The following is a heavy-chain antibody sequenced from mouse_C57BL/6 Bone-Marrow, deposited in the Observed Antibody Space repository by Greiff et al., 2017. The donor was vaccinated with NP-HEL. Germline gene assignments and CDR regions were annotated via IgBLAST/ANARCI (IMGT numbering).Heavy chain of an antibody. CDR2: IYPRSGNT. V-gene: IGHV1-81*01. CDR3: ARGIYYYGQWFAY. CDR1: GYTFTSYG. J-gene: IGHJ3*01. Sequence: QVQLQQSGAELARPGASVKLSCKASGYTFTSYGISWVKQRTGQGLEWIGEIYPRSGNTYYNEKFKGKATLTADKSSSTAYMELRSLTSEDSAVYFCARGIYYYGQWFAYWGQGTLVTVSA. D-gene: IGHD1-1*01.